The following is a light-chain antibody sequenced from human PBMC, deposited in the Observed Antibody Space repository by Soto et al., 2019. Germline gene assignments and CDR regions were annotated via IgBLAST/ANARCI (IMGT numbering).Light chain of an antibody. V-gene: IGKV1-16*02. CDR1: QDIMNY. CDR3: QHYVNYPRT. CDR2: AAS. J-gene: IGKJ1*01. Sequence: DIQMTQSPSSLSASVGDRITITCRARQDIMNYLAWVQQKPGKAPKSLIYAASTLQPGVPSKFSGSGSVTDFTLTITGLQTEDCATYYCQHYVNYPRTFGQGTTVEIK.